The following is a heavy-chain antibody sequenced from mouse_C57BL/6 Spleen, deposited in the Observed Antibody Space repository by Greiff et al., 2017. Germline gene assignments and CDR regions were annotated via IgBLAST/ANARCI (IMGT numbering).Heavy chain of an antibody. J-gene: IGHJ4*01. CDR2: IHPNSGST. D-gene: IGHD2-12*01. V-gene: IGHV1-64*01. CDR1: GYTFTDYN. Sequence: VKLQESGPELVKPGASVKIPCKASGYTFTDYNMDWVKQRPGQGLEWIGMIHPNSGSTNYNEKFKSKATLTVDKSSSTAYMQLSSLTSEDSAVYYCARGGRRYAMDYWGQGTSVTVSS. CDR3: ARGGRRYAMDY.